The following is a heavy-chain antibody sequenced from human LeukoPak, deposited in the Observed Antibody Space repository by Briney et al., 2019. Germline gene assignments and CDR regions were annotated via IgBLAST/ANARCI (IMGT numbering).Heavy chain of an antibody. Sequence: ASVKVSCKASGYTFTGYYLHWVRQAPGQGLEWMGWINPNNGGTNYARKFQGRVTMTRDTSISTVYMELSSLISDDTAVYYCARVATPGMSWFDPWGQGTLVTVSS. V-gene: IGHV1-2*02. CDR1: GYTFTGYY. CDR2: INPNNGGT. D-gene: IGHD6-13*01. CDR3: ARVATPGMSWFDP. J-gene: IGHJ5*02.